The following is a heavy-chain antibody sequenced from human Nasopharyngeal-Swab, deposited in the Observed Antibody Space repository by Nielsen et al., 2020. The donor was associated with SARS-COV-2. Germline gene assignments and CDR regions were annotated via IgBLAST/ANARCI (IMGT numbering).Heavy chain of an antibody. V-gene: IGHV1-18*01. Sequence: ASVKVSCNASGYTFTSYGISWVRQAPGQGLEWMGWISAYNGNTNYAQKLQGRVTMTTDTSTSTAYMELRSLRSDDTAVYYCARDIVKAVAGDAFDIWGQGTMVTVSS. D-gene: IGHD6-19*01. CDR1: GYTFTSYG. CDR3: ARDIVKAVAGDAFDI. J-gene: IGHJ3*02. CDR2: ISAYNGNT.